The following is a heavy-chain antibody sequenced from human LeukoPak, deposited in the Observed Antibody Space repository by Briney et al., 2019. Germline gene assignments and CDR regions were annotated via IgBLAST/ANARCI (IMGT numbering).Heavy chain of an antibody. CDR2: IYYSGST. CDR3: ARGDQSYGY. D-gene: IGHD3-10*01. J-gene: IGHJ4*02. CDR1: GGSISSYY. Sequence: PSETLSLTCTVSGGSISSYYWSWIRQPPGKGLEWIGYIYYSGSTNYTPSLKSRVTISVDTSKNQFSLKQSSVTAADTAVYYCARGDQSYGYWGQGTLVTVSS. V-gene: IGHV4-59*01.